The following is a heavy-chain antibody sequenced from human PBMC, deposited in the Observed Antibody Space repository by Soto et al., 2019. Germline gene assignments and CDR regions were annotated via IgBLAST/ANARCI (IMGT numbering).Heavy chain of an antibody. Sequence: ASVKVSCKASGYSFTTHTMHWVRQAPGQRLEWMGWINPGNGNTKYSQKFQGRVTISRDTSASTAYMELSSLRSEDTAVYFCARDGARITIFGVVYYFDYWGQGTLVTSPQ. CDR3: ARDGARITIFGVVYYFDY. V-gene: IGHV1-3*01. CDR1: GYSFTTHT. J-gene: IGHJ4*01. D-gene: IGHD3-3*01. CDR2: INPGNGNT.